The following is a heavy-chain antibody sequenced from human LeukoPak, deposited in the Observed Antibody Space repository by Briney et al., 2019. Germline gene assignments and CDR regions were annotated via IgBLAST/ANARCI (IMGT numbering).Heavy chain of an antibody. V-gene: IGHV4-30-2*01. J-gene: IGHJ5*02. CDR3: ARGDDSSGYFFRFDP. CDR2: IYHSGST. D-gene: IGHD3-22*01. CDR1: GGSISSSGYS. Sequence: SETLSLTCAVSGGSISSSGYSWNWIRQPPGKGLEWIGYIYHSGSTYYNPSLKSRVAISIDKSTNQFSLRLTSVTAADTAVYFCARGDDSSGYFFRFDPWGQGTLVTVSS.